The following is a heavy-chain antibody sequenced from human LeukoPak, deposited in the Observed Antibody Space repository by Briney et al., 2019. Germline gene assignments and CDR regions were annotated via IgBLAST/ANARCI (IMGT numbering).Heavy chain of an antibody. Sequence: PGGSLRLSCAASGFTFSSYAMSWVRQAPGKGLEWIGEVSHSEGSNYNPSLKSRVTISLDTSKNQFSLKLRSVTAADTAVYYCAGSNGHRHGHYYWDQGALVTVSS. CDR1: GFTFSSYA. J-gene: IGHJ4*02. CDR2: VSHSEGS. D-gene: IGHD2-8*01. CDR3: AGSNGHRHGHYY. V-gene: IGHV4-34*08.